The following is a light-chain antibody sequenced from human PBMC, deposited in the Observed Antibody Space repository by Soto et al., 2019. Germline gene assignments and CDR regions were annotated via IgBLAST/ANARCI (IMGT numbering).Light chain of an antibody. CDR1: SSNIGAGYG. CDR3: QSYDSSLSGHVV. CDR2: GNN. J-gene: IGLJ2*01. Sequence: QSVLTQPPSVSGAPGQRVTISCTGSSSNIGAGYGVHWYQQLPGTAPKLLIYGNNNRPSGVPDRFSGSKSGTSASLAITGLQAEDEADYYCQSYDSSLSGHVVFGGGTKVTVL. V-gene: IGLV1-40*01.